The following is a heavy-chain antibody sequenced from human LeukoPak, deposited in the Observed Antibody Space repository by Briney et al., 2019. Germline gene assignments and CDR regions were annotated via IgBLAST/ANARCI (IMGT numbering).Heavy chain of an antibody. Sequence: GGSLRLSCAASGFTFSGHWMSWVRQAPGKGLEWVANTNPDGSQKYYVDSVRGRFTISRDNAKNLLFLQTSNLRAEDAALYYCATDGYNSARDNWGQGTLVTVSS. CDR2: TNPDGSQK. J-gene: IGHJ4*02. D-gene: IGHD5-18*01. V-gene: IGHV3-7*01. CDR1: GFTFSGHW. CDR3: ATDGYNSARDN.